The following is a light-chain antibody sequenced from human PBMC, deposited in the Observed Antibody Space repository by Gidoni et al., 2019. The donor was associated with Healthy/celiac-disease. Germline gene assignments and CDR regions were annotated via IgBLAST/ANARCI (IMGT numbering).Light chain of an antibody. CDR1: QSVSSN. V-gene: IGKV3-15*01. CDR3: QQYNNLPLT. J-gene: IGKJ1*01. CDR2: GAS. Sequence: EIVMTQSPATLSVSPGERATLSCRASQSVSSNLAWYQQKPGQAPRLLIYGASTRATGIPARFSGSGFGTEVTLTISGLQSEDFAVYYCQQYNNLPLTYGQGTKVEIK.